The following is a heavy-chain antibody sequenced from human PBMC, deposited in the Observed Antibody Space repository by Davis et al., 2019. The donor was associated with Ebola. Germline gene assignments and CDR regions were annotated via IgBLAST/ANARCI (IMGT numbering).Heavy chain of an antibody. CDR3: VRDSVFFYYFDF. V-gene: IGHV3-33*08. J-gene: IGHJ4*02. D-gene: IGHD2/OR15-2a*01. CDR1: GFTFSSYG. Sequence: GGSLRLSCAASGFTFSSYGMQWVRQAPGKGLEWVALIWYDGSNHHYSDSVKGRFTISRDNSKNTLYLQMNSLRAEDTAVYYCVRDSVFFYYFDFWGQGTVVTVTS. CDR2: IWYDGSNH.